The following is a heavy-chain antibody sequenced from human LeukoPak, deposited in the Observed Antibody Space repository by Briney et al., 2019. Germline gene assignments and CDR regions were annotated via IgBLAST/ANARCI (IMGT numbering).Heavy chain of an antibody. CDR2: ISYDGSNK. V-gene: IGHV3-30*18. Sequence: GGSLRLSCAASGFTFSSYGMHWVRQAPGKGLEWVAVISYDGSNKYYADSVKGRFTISRDNSKNTLYLQMNSLRAEDTAVYYCAKDLGVWGKGTTVTVSS. J-gene: IGHJ6*04. CDR1: GFTFSSYG. CDR3: AKDLGV.